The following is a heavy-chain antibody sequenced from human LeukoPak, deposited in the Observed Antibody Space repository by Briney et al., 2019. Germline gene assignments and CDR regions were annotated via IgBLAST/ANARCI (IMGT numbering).Heavy chain of an antibody. J-gene: IGHJ3*02. CDR1: GFTFDDYA. D-gene: IGHD3-22*01. CDR2: ISWNSGSI. V-gene: IGHV3-9*01. CDR3: AKDQSYDSSGYGAFDI. Sequence: GRSLRLSCAASGFTFDDYAMHWVRQAPGKGLEWVSGISWNSGSIGYADSVKGRFTISRDNAKNSLYLQMNSLRAEDTALYYCAKDQSYDSSGYGAFDIWGQGTMVTVSS.